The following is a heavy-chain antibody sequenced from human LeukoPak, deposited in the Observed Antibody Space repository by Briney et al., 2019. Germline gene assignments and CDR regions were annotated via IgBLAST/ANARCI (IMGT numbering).Heavy chain of an antibody. CDR2: INPSGGST. D-gene: IGHD3-10*01. CDR1: GYTFTSYY. J-gene: IGHJ4*02. Sequence: GASVKVSCKASGYTFTSYYMHWVRQAPGQGLEWMGIINPSGGSTSYAQKFQGRVTMTRDTSTSTVYMELSSLRSEDTAVYYCARESLRITMVRGVPDYWGQGTLVTVSS. CDR3: ARESLRITMVRGVPDY. V-gene: IGHV1-46*01.